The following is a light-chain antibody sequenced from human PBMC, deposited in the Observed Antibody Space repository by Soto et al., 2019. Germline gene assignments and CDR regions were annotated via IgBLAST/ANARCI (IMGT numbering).Light chain of an antibody. V-gene: IGLV2-14*01. CDR1: SSDVGGYNY. Sequence: QSVLTQPASVSGSPGQSSTISCTGTSSDVGGYNYVSWYQQHPGKAPKLMIYDVSNRPSGVSNRFSGSKSGNTASLTISGLQADDESDYYCSSYTSSSTLGVVFGGGTKLTVL. CDR3: SSYTSSSTLGVV. CDR2: DVS. J-gene: IGLJ2*01.